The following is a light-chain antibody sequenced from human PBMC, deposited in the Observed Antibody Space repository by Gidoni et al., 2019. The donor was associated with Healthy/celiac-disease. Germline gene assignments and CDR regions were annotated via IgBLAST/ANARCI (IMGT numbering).Light chain of an antibody. CDR1: QSVSSN. Sequence: EIFLTPSPAPLSVSPGDRATLSCSASQSVSSNVAWYQQKPGQAPRLLISGASTRAPGIPARFSGSGSGTEVTLTISSLQSEDFAVYYCQQYNNWPQTFGQGTKVEIK. V-gene: IGKV3-15*01. J-gene: IGKJ1*01. CDR2: GAS. CDR3: QQYNNWPQT.